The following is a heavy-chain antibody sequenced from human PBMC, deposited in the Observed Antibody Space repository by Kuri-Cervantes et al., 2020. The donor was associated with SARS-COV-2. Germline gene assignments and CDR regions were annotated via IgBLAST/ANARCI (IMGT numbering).Heavy chain of an antibody. Sequence: ASVKVSCKVSGYTLTELSMHWVRQAPGKGLEWMGGFDPGDGETIYAQKFQGRVTMTEDTSTDTAYMELSSLRSEDTAVYYCATAYRGYHYWYFDLWGRGTLVTVSS. V-gene: IGHV1-24*01. D-gene: IGHD3-22*01. CDR3: ATAYRGYHYWYFDL. CDR1: GYTLTELS. CDR2: FDPGDGET. J-gene: IGHJ2*01.